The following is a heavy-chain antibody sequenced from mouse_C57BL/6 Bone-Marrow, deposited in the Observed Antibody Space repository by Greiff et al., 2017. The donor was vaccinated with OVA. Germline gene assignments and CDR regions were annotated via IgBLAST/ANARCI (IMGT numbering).Heavy chain of an antibody. D-gene: IGHD2-2*01. CDR3: ARMVGGYWYFDV. CDR1: GYAFTNYL. Sequence: QVQLQQSGAELVRPGTSVKVSCKASGYAFTNYLIEWVKQRPGQGLEWIGVINPGSGGTNYNEKFKGKATLTADKSSSTAYMQLSSLTSEDSAVYFCARMVGGYWYFDVWGTGTTVTVSS. CDR2: INPGSGGT. J-gene: IGHJ1*03. V-gene: IGHV1-54*01.